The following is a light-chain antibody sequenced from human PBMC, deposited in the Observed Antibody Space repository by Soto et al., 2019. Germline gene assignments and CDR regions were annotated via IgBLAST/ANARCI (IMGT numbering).Light chain of an antibody. V-gene: IGLV2-11*01. CDR3: CSYAGSYTFVV. Sequence: QSVLTQPPSVSGSPGQSVTISCTGTSSDVGGYNYVSWYQQHPGKAPKLMIYDVSKRPSGVPDRFSGSKSGNTASLTISGLQAEDEADYYCCSYAGSYTFVVFGGGTKVTVL. CDR1: SSDVGGYNY. J-gene: IGLJ2*01. CDR2: DVS.